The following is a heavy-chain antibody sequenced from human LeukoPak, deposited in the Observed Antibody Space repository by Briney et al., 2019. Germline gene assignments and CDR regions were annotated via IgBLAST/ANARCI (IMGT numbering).Heavy chain of an antibody. CDR2: IYDSGST. J-gene: IGHJ5*02. CDR3: ARHFTTLGYCSSTSCLINWFDP. D-gene: IGHD2-2*01. Sequence: SETLSLTCTVSGGSIRSSYYYWGWIRQPPGKGLEWIGSIYDSGSTYYNPSLKSRVTISVDTSKNQFSLKLSSVTAADTAVYYCARHFTTLGYCSSTSCLINWFDPWGQGTLVTVSS. CDR1: GGSIRSSYYY. V-gene: IGHV4-39*01.